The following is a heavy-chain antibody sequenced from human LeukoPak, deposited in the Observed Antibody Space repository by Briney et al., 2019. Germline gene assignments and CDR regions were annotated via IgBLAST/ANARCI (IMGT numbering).Heavy chain of an antibody. D-gene: IGHD3-3*01. CDR2: INPNSGAT. Sequence: ASVKVSCKASGYTFTGYLMHWVRQAPGQGLEWMGWINPNSGATNYAQKFQGRVTMTRDTSISTVYMELSRLRSDDSAVYYCARDYDFWRGYSWGQGTLVTVSS. CDR1: GYTFTGYL. V-gene: IGHV1-2*02. CDR3: ARDYDFWRGYS. J-gene: IGHJ5*02.